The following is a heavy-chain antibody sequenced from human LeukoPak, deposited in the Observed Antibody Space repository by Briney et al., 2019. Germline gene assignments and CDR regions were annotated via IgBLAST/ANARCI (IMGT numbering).Heavy chain of an antibody. J-gene: IGHJ4*02. CDR3: ARGPYSSSWYHRGDYFDY. V-gene: IGHV4-4*02. Sequence: SETLSLTCAVSGDSISSSNWWSWVRQPPGKGLEWIGEINHSGSTSYNPSLKSRVTISVETSKNQFSLKLSSVTAADTAVYYCARGPYSSSWYHRGDYFDYWGQGTLVTVSS. CDR1: GDSISSSNW. CDR2: INHSGST. D-gene: IGHD6-13*01.